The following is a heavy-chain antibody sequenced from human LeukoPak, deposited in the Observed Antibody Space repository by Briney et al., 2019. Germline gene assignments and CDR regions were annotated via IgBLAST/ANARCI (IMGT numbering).Heavy chain of an antibody. Sequence: PGGSLRLSCAGSGFTFSNYWVHWVRQAPGQELVWVSRINVEGTRTDYADSVRGRFTISRDNAKNTLYLQMNGLTAEDTAIYYCVRSMSGRNDLWGQGTLVSVSA. CDR2: INVEGTRT. CDR3: VRSMSGRNDL. D-gene: IGHD3-3*01. V-gene: IGHV3-74*01. J-gene: IGHJ5*02. CDR1: GFTFSNYW.